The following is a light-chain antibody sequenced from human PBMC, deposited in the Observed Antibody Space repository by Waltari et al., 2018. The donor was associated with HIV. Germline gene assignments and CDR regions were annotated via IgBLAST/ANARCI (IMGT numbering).Light chain of an antibody. Sequence: SYELTQPPSASVSPGQTARLTCSGDALAKQSAYWYQQKPGQAPVLVIYKDSERPSGIPERFSGSSSGRTVTLTISGVQAEDEADYYCQSADSSGTYWVFGGGTKLTVL. CDR3: QSADSSGTYWV. V-gene: IGLV3-25*03. J-gene: IGLJ3*02. CDR1: ALAKQS. CDR2: KDS.